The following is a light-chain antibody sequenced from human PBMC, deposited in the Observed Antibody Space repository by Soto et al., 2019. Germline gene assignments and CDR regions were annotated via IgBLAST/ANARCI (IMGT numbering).Light chain of an antibody. Sequence: EIVLTQSPATLSLSPGERATLSCRASQSVSSNLAWYQQKPGQAPRLLIYDTSNRATGIPARFSGSGSGTDFTLTISSLEPEDVAVYYCQQRSNWPFLTFGGGTKVESK. CDR1: QSVSSN. CDR3: QQRSNWPFLT. V-gene: IGKV3-11*01. J-gene: IGKJ4*01. CDR2: DTS.